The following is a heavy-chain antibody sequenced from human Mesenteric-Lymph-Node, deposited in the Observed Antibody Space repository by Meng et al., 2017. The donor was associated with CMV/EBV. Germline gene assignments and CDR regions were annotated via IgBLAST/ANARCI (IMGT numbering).Heavy chain of an antibody. CDR1: GFTFSDHY. J-gene: IGHJ3*02. CDR3: ARRPYRNGYINYGAFDI. CDR2: TRNKANSYTT. V-gene: IGHV3-72*01. D-gene: IGHD4-11*01. Sequence: GESLKISCVASGFTFSDHYMDWVRQAPGKGLEWVGRTRNKANSYTTEYAASVKGRFTISRDDSKNSLYLQMNSLKTEDTAVYYCARRPYRNGYINYGAFDIWGQGTMVTVSS.